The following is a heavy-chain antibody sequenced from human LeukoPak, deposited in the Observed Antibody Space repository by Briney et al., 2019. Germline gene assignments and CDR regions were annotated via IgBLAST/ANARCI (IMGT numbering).Heavy chain of an antibody. Sequence: GGSLRLSCAASGFTFSNAWMSWVCQAPGKGLEWVGRIKSKTDGGTTDYAAPVKGRFTISRDDSKNTLYLQMNSLKTEDTAVYYCTTSLTYYYDSSGYPFDYWGQGTLVTVSS. CDR3: TTSLTYYYDSSGYPFDY. D-gene: IGHD3-22*01. J-gene: IGHJ4*02. CDR1: GFTFSNAW. CDR2: IKSKTDGGTT. V-gene: IGHV3-15*01.